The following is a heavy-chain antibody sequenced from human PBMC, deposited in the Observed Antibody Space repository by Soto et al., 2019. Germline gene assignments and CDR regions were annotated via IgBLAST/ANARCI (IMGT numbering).Heavy chain of an antibody. D-gene: IGHD3-10*01. CDR1: GYTFITHG. CDR3: ARDREVGRGGVDSYRGMDV. J-gene: IGHJ6*02. CDR2: VNSYNGNT. V-gene: IGHV1-18*04. Sequence: QVELVQSGPELRKPGASVKVSCKASGYTFITHGFSWVRHAPGQGLEWMGWVNSYNGNTHYGQKVQDRLTWTTDTSTSTAYTQSRSMRTDHTAIYYWARDREVGRGGVDSYRGMDVWGQGTTVAGSS.